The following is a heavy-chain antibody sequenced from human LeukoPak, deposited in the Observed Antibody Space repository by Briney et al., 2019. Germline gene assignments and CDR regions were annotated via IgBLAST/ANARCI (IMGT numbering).Heavy chain of an antibody. D-gene: IGHD2-21*01. Sequence: PSETLSLTCTVSGGSISSGGYYWSWIRQHPGKGLEWIGYIYHSGSTYYNPSLKSRVTISVDRSKNQFSLKLSSVTAADTAVYYCARYMWNYFDYWGQGTLVTVSS. CDR1: GGSISSGGYY. CDR2: IYHSGST. J-gene: IGHJ4*02. CDR3: ARYMWNYFDY. V-gene: IGHV4-30-2*01.